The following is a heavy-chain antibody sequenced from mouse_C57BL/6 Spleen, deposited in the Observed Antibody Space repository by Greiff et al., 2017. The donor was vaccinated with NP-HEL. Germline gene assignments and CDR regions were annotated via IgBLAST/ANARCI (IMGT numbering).Heavy chain of an antibody. Sequence: QVQLKQSGPELVKPGASVKISCKASGYAFSSSWMNWVKQRPGKGLEWIGRIYPGDGDTNYNGKFKGKATLTADKSSSTAYMQLSSLTSEDSAVYFCARSRYLYYGSSYSLDYWGQGTTLTVSS. J-gene: IGHJ2*01. CDR2: IYPGDGDT. D-gene: IGHD1-1*01. CDR1: GYAFSSSW. CDR3: ARSRYLYYGSSYSLDY. V-gene: IGHV1-82*01.